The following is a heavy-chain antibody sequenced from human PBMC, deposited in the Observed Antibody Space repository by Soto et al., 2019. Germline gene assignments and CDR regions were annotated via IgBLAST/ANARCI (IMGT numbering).Heavy chain of an antibody. J-gene: IGHJ4*02. D-gene: IGHD2-21*02. V-gene: IGHV4-4*07. CDR2: IYTSGST. CDR3: ARHPPSIVGVTALPSHFDN. Sequence: PSETLSLTCTVSGGSISSYYWSWIRQPAGKGLEWIGRIYTSGSTNYNPSLKSRVTISVDTSKNQFSLRVRSVTAADTAVYYCARHPPSIVGVTALPSHFDNWGQGAQVTVSS. CDR1: GGSISSYY.